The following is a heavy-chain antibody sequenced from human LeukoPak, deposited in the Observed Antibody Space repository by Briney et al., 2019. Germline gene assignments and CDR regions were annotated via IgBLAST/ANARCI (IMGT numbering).Heavy chain of an antibody. V-gene: IGHV3-21*01. CDR2: ISTSSYYI. D-gene: IGHD3/OR15-3a*01. CDR1: GFSLSSYN. Sequence: PGGSLRLSCVASGFSLSSYNMNWVRQAPGKGLEWVSSISTSSYYIYYTDSVRGRFIISRDNTRNSLYLQMNSLRAEDTAVYYCARDPPLVSGLVHYYYYMYVWGKGTTVTVSS. CDR3: ARDPPLVSGLVHYYYYMYV. J-gene: IGHJ6*03.